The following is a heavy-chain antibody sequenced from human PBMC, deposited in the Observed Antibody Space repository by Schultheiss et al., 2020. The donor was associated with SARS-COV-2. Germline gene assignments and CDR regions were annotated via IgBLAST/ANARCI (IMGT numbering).Heavy chain of an antibody. D-gene: IGHD2-15*01. CDR2: ISGSGGTT. V-gene: IGHV3-23*01. J-gene: IGHJ6*02. CDR3: ARGADMANYALDV. Sequence: GGSLRLSCAASGFTFSSYAMSWVRQAPGKGLEWVSGISGSGGTTYYADSVKGRFTISRDNAKNSLYLQMNSLRAEDTGVYYCARGADMANYALDVWGQGTTVTVSS. CDR1: GFTFSSYA.